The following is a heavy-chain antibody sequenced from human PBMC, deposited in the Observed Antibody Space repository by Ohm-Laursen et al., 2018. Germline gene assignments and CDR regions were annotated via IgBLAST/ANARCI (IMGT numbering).Heavy chain of an antibody. CDR3: ARGGSGWSYYYYGMDV. D-gene: IGHD6-19*01. J-gene: IGHJ6*02. CDR2: IYYSGNP. Sequence: GTLSLTCTVSGDSISTSSYYWGWIRQPPGKGLEWIGSIYYSGNPYYNPSLKSRVTISVDTSKNQFSLKLSSVTAADTAVYYCARGGSGWSYYYYGMDVWGQGTTVTVSS. V-gene: IGHV4-39*07. CDR1: GDSISTSSYY.